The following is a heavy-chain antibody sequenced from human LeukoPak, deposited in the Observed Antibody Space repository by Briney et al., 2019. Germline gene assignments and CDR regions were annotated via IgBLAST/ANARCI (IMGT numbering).Heavy chain of an antibody. CDR3: TREGWIYCSGGSCYSTDAFDI. Sequence: GGSLRLSCAASGFIFSNYALHWVRQAPGKGLEWVALTSYEGTNKYYADSVKGRFTISRDNSKNKLYLQMNSLRAEDTAVYYCTREGWIYCSGGSCYSTDAFDIWGQGTMVTVSS. J-gene: IGHJ3*02. CDR1: GFIFSNYA. D-gene: IGHD2-15*01. V-gene: IGHV3-30-3*01. CDR2: TSYEGTNK.